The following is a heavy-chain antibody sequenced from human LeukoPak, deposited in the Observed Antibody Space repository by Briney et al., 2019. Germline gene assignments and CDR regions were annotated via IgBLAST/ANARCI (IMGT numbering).Heavy chain of an antibody. Sequence: ASVKVSCKASGGTFSSYAISWVRQAPGQGLEWMGGIIPIFGTANYAQKFQGRVTITADESTSTAYMELSSLRSEDTAVYYCARLESPSDILTGYYMAGYFDYWGQGTLVTVSS. J-gene: IGHJ4*02. CDR1: GGTFSSYA. D-gene: IGHD3-9*01. CDR2: IIPIFGTA. V-gene: IGHV1-69*13. CDR3: ARLESPSDILTGYYMAGYFDY.